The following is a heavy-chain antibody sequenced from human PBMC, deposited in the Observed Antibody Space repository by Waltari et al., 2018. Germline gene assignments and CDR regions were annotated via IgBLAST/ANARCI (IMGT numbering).Heavy chain of an antibody. CDR2: RKQDGNEK. D-gene: IGHD1-26*01. J-gene: IGHJ4*02. V-gene: IGHV3-7*03. CDR1: GFPFSAYW. Sequence: EVQLVESGGGLVQPGGSLRLSCAASGFPFSAYWMSWVRQAPGKVRGWVANRKQDGNEKYDADTVKCQLTTSGDNAKKSLYLHMNSLRAEDTALYYCARDTWEQFDYWGQGTQVTVSS. CDR3: ARDTWEQFDY.